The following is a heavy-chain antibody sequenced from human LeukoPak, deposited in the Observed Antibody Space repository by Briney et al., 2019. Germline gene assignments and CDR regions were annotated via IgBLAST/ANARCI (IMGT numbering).Heavy chain of an antibody. V-gene: IGHV3-21*01. CDR3: ARDIGDRHYVSGSYFYYGMDV. D-gene: IGHD3-10*01. J-gene: IGHJ6*02. CDR2: ISSSSTYI. CDR1: GFTFSSYS. Sequence: GGSLRLSCAASGFTFSSYSMNWVRQAPGKGLEWVSSISSSSTYIYYADSMKGRFTISRDNAKNSLYLQMNSLRAEDTAVYYCARDIGDRHYVSGSYFYYGMDVWGQGTTVTVSS.